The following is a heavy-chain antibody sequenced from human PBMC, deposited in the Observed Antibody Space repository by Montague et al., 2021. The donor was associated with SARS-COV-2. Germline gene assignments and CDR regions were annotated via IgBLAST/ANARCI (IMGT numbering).Heavy chain of an antibody. Sequence: SETLSLTCSVSGDSIRSSGYYWGWLRQPPGKGLEWIGTVYYSGSTNYNPSLKSRVTIPLDTSKNQFSLELRSVTAADTAVYYCARLGFVELWLNLGWFDPWGQGTLVTVSS. CDR1: GDSIRSSGYY. CDR2: VYYSGST. D-gene: IGHD3-16*02. CDR3: ARLGFVELWLNLGWFDP. V-gene: IGHV4-39*01. J-gene: IGHJ5*02.